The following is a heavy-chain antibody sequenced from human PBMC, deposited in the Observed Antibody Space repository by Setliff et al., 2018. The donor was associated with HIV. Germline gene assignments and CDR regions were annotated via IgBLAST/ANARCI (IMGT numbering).Heavy chain of an antibody. CDR1: GYTFTSYG. Sequence: ASVKVSCKASGYTFTSYGISWVRQAPGQGLEWMGWISAYSGNTNYAQKLQGRVTMTTDTSTSTVYMELRSLRSDDTAVYYCARGPGEYQSYYFDYWGQGTLVTVSS. CDR2: ISAYSGNT. D-gene: IGHD2-2*01. V-gene: IGHV1-18*01. CDR3: ARGPGEYQSYYFDY. J-gene: IGHJ4*02.